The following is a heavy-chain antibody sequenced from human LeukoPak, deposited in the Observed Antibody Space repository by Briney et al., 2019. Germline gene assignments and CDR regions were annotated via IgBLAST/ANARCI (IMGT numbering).Heavy chain of an antibody. CDR2: VYSDGST. V-gene: IGHV4-59*11. Sequence: SETLSLTCTVPGGSINGHYGIWIRQPPGKGLESVGYVYSDGSTNYNPSLKSRVTISVDTSKDQFSLNLGSVTNADAPLYYCARATFAGGNDGSPTLDYWGQGTLVTVSS. J-gene: IGHJ4*02. CDR1: GGSINGHY. D-gene: IGHD4-23*01. CDR3: ARATFAGGNDGSPTLDY.